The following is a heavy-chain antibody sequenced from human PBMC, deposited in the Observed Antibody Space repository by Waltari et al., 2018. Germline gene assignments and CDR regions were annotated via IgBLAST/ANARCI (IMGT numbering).Heavy chain of an antibody. D-gene: IGHD2-2*01. Sequence: EVQLVESGGGLVQPGGSLRLSGAASGFTFGSYELNWVRQAPGKGVEWVSYISSSGSTIYYADSVKGRFTISRDNAKNSLYLQMNSLRAEDTAVYYCARVPASTGYYGMDVWGQGTTVTVSS. J-gene: IGHJ6*02. CDR2: ISSSGSTI. V-gene: IGHV3-48*03. CDR3: ARVPASTGYYGMDV. CDR1: GFTFGSYE.